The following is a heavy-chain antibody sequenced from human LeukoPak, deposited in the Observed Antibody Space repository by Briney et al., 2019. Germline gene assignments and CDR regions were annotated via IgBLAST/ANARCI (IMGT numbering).Heavy chain of an antibody. CDR2: IHHSGST. D-gene: IGHD4-23*01. CDR3: ARGEATTVGGDY. J-gene: IGHJ4*02. Sequence: SETLSLTCAVYGGSFSGYYWSWIRQPPGKGLEWIGEIHHSGSTNYNPSLKSRVTISVDTSKNQFSLKLSSVTAADTAVYYCARGEATTVGGDYWGQGTLVTVSS. CDR1: GGSFSGYY. V-gene: IGHV4-34*01.